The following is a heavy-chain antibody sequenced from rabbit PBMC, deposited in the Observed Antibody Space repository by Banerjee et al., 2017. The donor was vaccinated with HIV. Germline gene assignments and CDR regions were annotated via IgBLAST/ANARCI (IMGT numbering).Heavy chain of an antibody. V-gene: IGHV1S45*01. CDR2: IYTGSAIT. CDR3: ARESDGYPNSFSL. J-gene: IGHJ4*01. CDR1: GIDFSSYYY. Sequence: QEQLVESGGGLVTLGGSLKLSCKASGIDFSSYYYMCWVRQAPGKGLEWIGCIYTGSAITYYASWAKGRFTISKTSSTTVTLQMTSLTAADTATYFCARESDGYPNSFSLWGPGTLVTVS. D-gene: IGHD6-1*01.